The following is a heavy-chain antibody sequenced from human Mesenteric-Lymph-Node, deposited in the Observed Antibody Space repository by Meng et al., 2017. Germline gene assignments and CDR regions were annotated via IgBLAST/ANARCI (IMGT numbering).Heavy chain of an antibody. CDR3: ARDGGQQWLATYYYYGMDV. CDR2: IYHSGST. V-gene: IGHV4-38-2*02. Sequence: SETLSLTCTVSGYSISSGYYWGWIRQPPGKGLEWIGSIYHSGSTYYNPPLKSRVTISVDTSKNQFSLQLSSVAAADTAVYYCARDGGQQWLATYYYYGMDVWGQGTTVTVSS. J-gene: IGHJ6*02. D-gene: IGHD6-19*01. CDR1: GYSISSGYY.